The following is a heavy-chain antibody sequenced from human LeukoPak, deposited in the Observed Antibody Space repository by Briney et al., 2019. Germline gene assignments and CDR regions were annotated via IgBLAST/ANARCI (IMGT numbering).Heavy chain of an antibody. CDR2: IIPIFGTA. D-gene: IGHD4-23*01. J-gene: IGHJ4*02. CDR3: AREGGNLHGFDY. V-gene: IGHV1-69*13. CDR1: GYTFTSYG. Sequence: ASVKVSCKASGYTFTSYGISWVRQAPGQGLEWMGGIIPIFGTANYAQKFQGRVTITADESTSTAYMELSSLRSEDTAVYYCAREGGNLHGFDYWGQGTLVTVSS.